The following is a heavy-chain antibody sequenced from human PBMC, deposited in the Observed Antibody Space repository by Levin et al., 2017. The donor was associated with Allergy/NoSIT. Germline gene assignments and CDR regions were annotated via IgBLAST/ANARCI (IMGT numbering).Heavy chain of an antibody. V-gene: IGHV3-9*01. CDR3: AKDARVIGYCSGGSCYPNYFDY. Sequence: LSLTCAASGFTFDDYAMHWVRQAPGKGLEWVSGISWNSGSIGYADSVKGRFTISRDNAKNSLYLQMNSLRAEDTALYYCAKDARVIGYCSGGSCYPNYFDYWGQGTLVTVSS. J-gene: IGHJ4*02. D-gene: IGHD2-15*01. CDR2: ISWNSGSI. CDR1: GFTFDDYA.